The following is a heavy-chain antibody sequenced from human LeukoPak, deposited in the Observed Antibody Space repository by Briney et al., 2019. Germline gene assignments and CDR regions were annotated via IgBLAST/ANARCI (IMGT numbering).Heavy chain of an antibody. J-gene: IGHJ5*02. Sequence: GGSLRLSCAASGFTFSNYNMNWVRQAPGKGLEWVSSITSSSTYIYYADSVKGRFTISRDNAKNSLFLQMNSLRAEDTAVYYCARDIILWDPWGQGTLVTVSS. V-gene: IGHV3-21*01. CDR1: GFTFSNYN. CDR2: ITSSSTYI. CDR3: ARDIILWDP. D-gene: IGHD3-10*01.